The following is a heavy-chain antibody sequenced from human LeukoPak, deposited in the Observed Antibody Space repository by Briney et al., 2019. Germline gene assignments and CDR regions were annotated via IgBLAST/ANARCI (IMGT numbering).Heavy chain of an antibody. CDR3: ARIGSSWYLDY. CDR1: GFTSSSYS. V-gene: IGHV3-21*01. D-gene: IGHD6-13*01. CDR2: ISSSSSYI. J-gene: IGHJ4*02. Sequence: TGGSLRLSCAAPGFTSSSYSMNWVRQAPGKGLEWVSSISSSSSYIYYADSVKGRFTISRDNAKNSLYLQMNSLRAEDTAVYYCARIGSSWYLDYWGQGTLVTVSS.